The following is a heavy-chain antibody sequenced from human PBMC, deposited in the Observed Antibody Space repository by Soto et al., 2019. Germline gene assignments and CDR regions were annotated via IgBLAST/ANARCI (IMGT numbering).Heavy chain of an antibody. D-gene: IGHD3-3*01. CDR3: ARTDYDFWSGYRGYYYYGMDV. J-gene: IGHJ6*02. CDR2: ISYDGSNK. V-gene: IGHV3-30*03. CDR1: GFTFSSYG. Sequence: GGSLRLSCAASGFTFSSYGMHWVRQAPGKGLEWVAVISYDGSNKYYADSVKGRFTISRDNSKNTLYLQMNSLRAGDTAVYYCARTDYDFWSGYRGYYYYGMDVWGQGTTVTVSS.